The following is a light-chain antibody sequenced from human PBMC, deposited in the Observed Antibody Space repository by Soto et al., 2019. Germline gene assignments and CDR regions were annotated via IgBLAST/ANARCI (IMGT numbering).Light chain of an antibody. CDR3: QQYNSTPRT. Sequence: DIVMTQSPDSLAVSLGERATINCKSSQSVLYSSNNKNYLAWYQQKPGQPPKLLIYWASTRESGVPDRFSGSGSGTDFTLTISSLQAEYAAVYYCQQYNSTPRTFGQGTKVEIK. CDR2: WAS. CDR1: QSVLYSSNNKNY. J-gene: IGKJ1*01. V-gene: IGKV4-1*01.